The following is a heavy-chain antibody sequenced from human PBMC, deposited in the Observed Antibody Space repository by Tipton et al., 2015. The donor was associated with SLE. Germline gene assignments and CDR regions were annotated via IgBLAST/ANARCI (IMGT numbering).Heavy chain of an antibody. CDR3: VIYSSAPYKAFFDS. D-gene: IGHD6-25*01. CDR1: GYFISSGYY. CDR2: ISYSGSS. Sequence: TLSLTCAVSGYFISSGYYWSWIRQPPGKRLEWIGSISYSGSSNYNPSLKSRVTISGDTSKNQFSLNLSSVTSADTAVYYCVIYSSAPYKAFFDSWGQGTLVTVSS. J-gene: IGHJ4*02. V-gene: IGHV4-61*08.